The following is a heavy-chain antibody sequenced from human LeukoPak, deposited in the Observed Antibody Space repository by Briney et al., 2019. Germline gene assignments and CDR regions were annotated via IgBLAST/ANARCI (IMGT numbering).Heavy chain of an antibody. CDR3: ARDLRYCSSTSCYGPYYYYGMDV. D-gene: IGHD2-2*01. CDR2: ISSSSSYI. CDR1: GFTFSSYS. V-gene: IGHV3-21*01. Sequence: PGGSLRLSCAASGFTFSSYSMNWVRQAPGKGLEWVSSISSSSSYIYYADSVKGRFTISRDNAKNSLYLQMNSLRAEDTAVYYCARDLRYCSSTSCYGPYYYYGMDVWGQGTTVTVSS. J-gene: IGHJ6*02.